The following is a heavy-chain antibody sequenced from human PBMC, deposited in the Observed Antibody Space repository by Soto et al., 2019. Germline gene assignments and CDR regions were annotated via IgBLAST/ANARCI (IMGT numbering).Heavy chain of an antibody. Sequence: GGSLRLSCAASWFTVSSNYMSWVRQAPGKGLEWVSVIYSGGSTYYADSVKGRFTISRDNSKNTLYLQMNSLRAEDTAVYFCARTEPVGATRYVDYWGQGHLVTVSS. V-gene: IGHV3-53*01. D-gene: IGHD1-26*01. CDR3: ARTEPVGATRYVDY. J-gene: IGHJ4*02. CDR2: IYSGGST. CDR1: WFTVSSNY.